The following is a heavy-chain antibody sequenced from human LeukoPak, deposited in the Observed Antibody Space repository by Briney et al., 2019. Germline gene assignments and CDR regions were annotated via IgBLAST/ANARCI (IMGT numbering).Heavy chain of an antibody. CDR1: GGSISSGGYF. Sequence: SETLSLTCTVSGGSISSGGYFWSWIRQHPGKGLEWIGYIYYSGSTYYNPSLKSRVTISVDTSKNQFSLKLSSVTAAGTAVYYCARDGSTQDYDILTQPQRAYGMDVWGQGATVTVSS. V-gene: IGHV4-31*03. CDR3: ARDGSTQDYDILTQPQRAYGMDV. D-gene: IGHD3-9*01. CDR2: IYYSGST. J-gene: IGHJ6*02.